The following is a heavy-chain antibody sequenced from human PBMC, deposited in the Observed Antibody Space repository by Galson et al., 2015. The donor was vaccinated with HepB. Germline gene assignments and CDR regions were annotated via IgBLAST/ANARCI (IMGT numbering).Heavy chain of an antibody. CDR3: ARGLWFGELLLSFDY. V-gene: IGHV3-30-3*01. CDR1: GFTFSSYA. D-gene: IGHD3-10*01. Sequence: SLRLSCAASGFTFSSYAMHWVRQAPGKGLEWVAVISYDGSNKYYADSVKGRFTISRDNSKNTLYLQMNSLRAEDTAVYYCARGLWFGELLLSFDYWGQGTLVAVSS. CDR2: ISYDGSNK. J-gene: IGHJ4*02.